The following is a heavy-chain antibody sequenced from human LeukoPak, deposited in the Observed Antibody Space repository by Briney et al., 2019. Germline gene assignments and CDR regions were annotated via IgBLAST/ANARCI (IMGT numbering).Heavy chain of an antibody. Sequence: PGGSLRLSCAASGFTFSSYSMNWVRQAPGKGLEWVSYISSSSSNIYYADSVKGRFTISRDNSKNTLYLQMNSLRAEDTAVYYCARLTTPFYYFDYWGQGTLVTVSS. CDR3: ARLTTPFYYFDY. J-gene: IGHJ4*02. CDR1: GFTFSSYS. D-gene: IGHD4-17*01. V-gene: IGHV3-48*01. CDR2: ISSSSSNI.